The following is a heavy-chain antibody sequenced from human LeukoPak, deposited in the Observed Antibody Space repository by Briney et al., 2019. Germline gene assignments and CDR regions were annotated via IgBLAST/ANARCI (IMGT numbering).Heavy chain of an antibody. D-gene: IGHD5-24*01. Sequence: GGSLRLSCAASGFTFSSYGMHWVRQAPGKGLEWVAFIRYDGSNKYYAGSVKGRFTISRDNSKNTLYLQMNSLRAEDTAVYYCAKDAGLHTPYYFDYWGQGTLVTVSS. J-gene: IGHJ4*02. CDR2: IRYDGSNK. CDR3: AKDAGLHTPYYFDY. CDR1: GFTFSSYG. V-gene: IGHV3-30*02.